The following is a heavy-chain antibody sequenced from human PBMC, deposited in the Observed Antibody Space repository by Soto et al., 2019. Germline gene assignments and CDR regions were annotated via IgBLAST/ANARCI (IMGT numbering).Heavy chain of an antibody. Sequence: PGGSLRLSCAASGLTFSDYAMTWVRQAPGKGLEWVSSISGTAGTTYYAGSVKGRFTISRDNSKNTLYLHMNSLRAEDTAIYYWSKTAERWELSYCFASWGPGNLVTVSS. CDR3: SKTAERWELSYCFAS. D-gene: IGHD1-26*01. V-gene: IGHV3-23*01. CDR1: GLTFSDYA. CDR2: ISGTAGTT. J-gene: IGHJ4*02.